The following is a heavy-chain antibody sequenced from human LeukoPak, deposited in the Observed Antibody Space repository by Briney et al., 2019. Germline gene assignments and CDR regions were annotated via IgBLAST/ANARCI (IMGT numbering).Heavy chain of an antibody. CDR3: VRYTDSSYPD. D-gene: IGHD1-14*01. CDR1: GFIFTPYA. J-gene: IGHJ4*02. V-gene: IGHV3-64D*06. CDR2: ISSDGGGT. Sequence: GGSLRLSCSASGFIFTPYAMHWVRQAPGKGLEYVSAISSDGGGTYYTDSVKGRFIISRDNSKSTLYLQMSSLRPEDTAVYYCVRYTDSSYPDWGQGTPVTVPS.